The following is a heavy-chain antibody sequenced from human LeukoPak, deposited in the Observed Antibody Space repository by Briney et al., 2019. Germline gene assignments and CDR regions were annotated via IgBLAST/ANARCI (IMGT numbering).Heavy chain of an antibody. CDR1: GFTFDDYA. D-gene: IGHD6-19*01. V-gene: IGHV3-9*01. CDR2: ISWNSGSI. J-gene: IGHJ4*02. Sequence: GGSLRLSCAASGFTFDDYAMHWVRQAPGKGLEWVSGISWNSGSIGYADSVKGRFTISRDNAKNSLYLQMNSLRAEDTALYYCAKVIYSSGWHRFDYWGQGTLVTVSS. CDR3: AKVIYSSGWHRFDY.